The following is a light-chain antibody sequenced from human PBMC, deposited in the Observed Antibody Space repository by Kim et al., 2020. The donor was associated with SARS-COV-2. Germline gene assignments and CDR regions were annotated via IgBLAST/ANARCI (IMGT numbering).Light chain of an antibody. CDR1: HPVGSN. J-gene: IGKJ1*01. Sequence: VSSRGGVTRSCRARHPVGSNLAWYQQKHGQAPKLLINGASIRATGVAARVSGSGSGTEFTLAISSLQSDDFAVYYCQQYNSWTLTFGQGTKVYIK. V-gene: IGKV3-15*01. CDR2: GAS. CDR3: QQYNSWTLT.